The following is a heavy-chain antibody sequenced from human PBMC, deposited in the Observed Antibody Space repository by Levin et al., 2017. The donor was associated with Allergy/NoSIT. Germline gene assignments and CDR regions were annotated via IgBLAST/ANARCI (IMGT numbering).Heavy chain of an antibody. V-gene: IGHV3-48*01. Sequence: GGSLRLSCAASGFSFSSYSMNWVRQAPGKGLEWVSYISSSSSTIYYADSVKGRVTISRDNAKNSLYLQMNSLRAEDTAVYYCARDIPYGDYVWYFDLGGRGTLVPGSS. J-gene: IGHJ2*01. CDR1: GFSFSSYS. CDR3: ARDIPYGDYVWYFDL. CDR2: ISSSSSTI. D-gene: IGHD4-17*01.